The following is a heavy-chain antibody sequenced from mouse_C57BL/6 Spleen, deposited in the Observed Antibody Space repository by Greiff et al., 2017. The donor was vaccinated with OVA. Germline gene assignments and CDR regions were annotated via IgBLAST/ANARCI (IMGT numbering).Heavy chain of an antibody. CDR2: ISYDGSN. Sequence: EVKLMESGPGLVKPSQSLSLTCSVPGYSITSCYYWNWIRQFPGNKLEWMGYISYDGSNNYNPSLKNRISITRDTSKNQFFLKLNSVTTEDTATYYGASGYYGSLYFDYWGQGTTLTVSS. CDR1: GYSITSCYY. J-gene: IGHJ2*01. V-gene: IGHV3-6*01. D-gene: IGHD1-1*01. CDR3: ASGYYGSLYFDY.